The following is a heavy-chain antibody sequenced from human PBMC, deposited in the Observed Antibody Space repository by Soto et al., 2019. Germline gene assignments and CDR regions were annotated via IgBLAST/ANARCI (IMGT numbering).Heavy chain of an antibody. Sequence: EVQLVESGGGLVKPGGSLRLSCAASGFTFSSYSMNWVRQAPGKGLEWVSSISSSSSYIYYADSVKGRFTISRDNAKNSLYLQMNSLRAEDTAVYYCARDGQQLVRRQPGPIFDYWGQGTLVTVSS. D-gene: IGHD6-13*01. V-gene: IGHV3-21*01. J-gene: IGHJ4*02. CDR1: GFTFSSYS. CDR2: ISSSSSYI. CDR3: ARDGQQLVRRQPGPIFDY.